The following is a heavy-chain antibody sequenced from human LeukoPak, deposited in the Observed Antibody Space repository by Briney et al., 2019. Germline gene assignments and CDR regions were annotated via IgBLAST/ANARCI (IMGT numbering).Heavy chain of an antibody. D-gene: IGHD3-16*02. V-gene: IGHV3-20*04. CDR1: GFTFDDYG. J-gene: IGHJ6*03. Sequence: GGSLRLSCAASGFTFDDYGMSWVRQVPGQGLEWVSGINWNGGSTGNADSVKGRFTISRDNSKNTLFLQMNSLRAEDTAVYYCAKNTISGGHYQYYMDVWGKGTTVTVSS. CDR3: AKNTISGGHYQYYMDV. CDR2: INWNGGST.